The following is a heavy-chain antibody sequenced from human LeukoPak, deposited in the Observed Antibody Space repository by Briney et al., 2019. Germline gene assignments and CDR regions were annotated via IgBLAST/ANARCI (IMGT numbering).Heavy chain of an antibody. Sequence: ASETLCLTCAVSGYSISSGYYCGWIRQPPGKGLECIASIHHSGSTYYNPSLKSRVTISVDTSKNQFFLKLSSVTAADTAVYYCARVGIRGFGVVLDWFDPWGQGTLVTVSS. D-gene: IGHD3-3*01. CDR3: ARVGIRGFGVVLDWFDP. CDR1: GYSISSGYY. V-gene: IGHV4-38-2*01. J-gene: IGHJ5*02. CDR2: IHHSGST.